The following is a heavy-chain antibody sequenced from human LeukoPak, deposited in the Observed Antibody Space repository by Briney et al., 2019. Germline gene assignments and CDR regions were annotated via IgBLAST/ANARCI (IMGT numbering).Heavy chain of an antibody. CDR1: GFTFSDHY. CDR2: IRNKANGYTT. D-gene: IGHD3-10*01. Sequence: GGSLRLSCAASGFTFSDHYMDWVRQAPGKGLEWVGRIRNKANGYTTEYAASVKGRFTISRDDSKNSLYLQMNSLKTEDTAVYYCIATVVRGVRYYFDYWGQGTLVTVSS. CDR3: IATVVRGVRYYFDY. V-gene: IGHV3-72*01. J-gene: IGHJ4*02.